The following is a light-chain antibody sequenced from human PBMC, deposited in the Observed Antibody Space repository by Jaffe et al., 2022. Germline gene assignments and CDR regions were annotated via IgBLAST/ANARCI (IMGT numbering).Light chain of an antibody. CDR1: QSLVHSDGNTY. CDR2: KVS. V-gene: IGKV2-30*02. Sequence: DVVMTQSPLSLPVTLGQPASISCRSSQSLVHSDGNTYMSWFQQRPGQSPRRLIYKVSNRDSGVPDRFSGSGSGTDFTLKISRVEAEDVGVYYCMQGSHWPTTFGPGTKVDIK. J-gene: IGKJ3*01. CDR3: MQGSHWPTT.